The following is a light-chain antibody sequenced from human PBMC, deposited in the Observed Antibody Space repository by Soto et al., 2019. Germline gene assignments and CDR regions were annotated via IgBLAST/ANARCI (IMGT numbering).Light chain of an antibody. CDR2: GAS. CDR1: QSVSNN. Sequence: EIVMTQSPATLSVSPGHSVIISCRASQSVSNNVAWYQQKPGQAPTLLIYGASTRATGIPARFSGGGSGTEFTLTISSLQSEDIAVYYCQQYNNWPPITFGQGTRLEI. V-gene: IGKV3-15*01. CDR3: QQYNNWPPIT. J-gene: IGKJ5*01.